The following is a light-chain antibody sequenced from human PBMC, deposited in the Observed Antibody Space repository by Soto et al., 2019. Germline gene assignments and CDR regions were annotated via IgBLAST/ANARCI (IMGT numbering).Light chain of an antibody. Sequence: QSALTQPRSVSGSPGQSVTISCTGTSSDVGGYEYVSWYQQHPGKAPKLIIYDVSKRPSGVPDRFAGSKSGSTASLTISGLQAEDEADYYCCSYAGSYTYVFGTGTKLTVL. CDR3: CSYAGSYTYV. CDR2: DVS. V-gene: IGLV2-11*01. J-gene: IGLJ1*01. CDR1: SSDVGGYEY.